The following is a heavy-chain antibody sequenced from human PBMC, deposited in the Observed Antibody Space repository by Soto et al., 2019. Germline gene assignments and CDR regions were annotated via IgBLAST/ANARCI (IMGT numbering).Heavy chain of an antibody. CDR3: TRLGFVGEGDF. D-gene: IGHD3-16*01. CDR2: ISDAAGSA. J-gene: IGHJ4*02. Sequence: EVQLLESGGGLVQPGGSLRLSCVASGFAFSSYAMSWVRQVPGQGLELVSTISDAAGSAYYVDSVKGRFTVSRDIAKSTGYMQMHNLRAEDTAIYYCTRLGFVGEGDFWGKGLLVTVS. CDR1: GFAFSSYA. V-gene: IGHV3-23*01.